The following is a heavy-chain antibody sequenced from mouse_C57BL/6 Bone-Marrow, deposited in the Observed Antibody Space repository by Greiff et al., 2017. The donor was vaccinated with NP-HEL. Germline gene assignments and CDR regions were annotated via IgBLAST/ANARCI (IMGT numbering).Heavy chain of an antibody. CDR1: GYTFTSYW. Sequence: QVQLLQPGAELVKPGASLKFSCTASGYTFTSYWMHWVQQTPGQGLEWIGMIRPNGGSTNYIENFKSQATLTVDNANNTAYMQLSSLTSEDSAIYYCARVYYGYSYYFDYWGQGTTLTVSS. J-gene: IGHJ2*01. CDR3: ARVYYGYSYYFDY. CDR2: IRPNGGST. V-gene: IGHV1-64*01. D-gene: IGHD2-2*01.